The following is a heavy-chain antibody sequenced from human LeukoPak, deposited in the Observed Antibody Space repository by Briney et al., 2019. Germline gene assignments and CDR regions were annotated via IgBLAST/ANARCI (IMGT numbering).Heavy chain of an antibody. Sequence: GGSLRLSCAASGFTFSSYSMNWVRQAPGKGLEWVAVIWYDGSNKYYADSVKGRFTISRDNSKNTLFLQMNSLRAEDTAVYYCARDPYFYDGSGYYYPAYYFDYWGQGTLVTVSS. CDR1: GFTFSSYS. D-gene: IGHD3-22*01. CDR3: ARDPYFYDGSGYYYPAYYFDY. V-gene: IGHV3-33*08. CDR2: IWYDGSNK. J-gene: IGHJ4*02.